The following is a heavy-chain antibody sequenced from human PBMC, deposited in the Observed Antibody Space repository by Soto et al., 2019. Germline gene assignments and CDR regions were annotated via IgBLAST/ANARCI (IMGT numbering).Heavy chain of an antibody. D-gene: IGHD6-19*01. CDR2: ISSNGGST. Sequence: GGTLRLSCAASGFTFSSYATHWVRQAPGKGQEYVSAISSNGGSTYYANSVKGRFTISRDNSKNTLYLQMGSLRAEDMAVYYYARAYYRGQWLVPVAFAIWGQGTMVTVSS. J-gene: IGHJ3*02. CDR1: GFTFSSYA. V-gene: IGHV3-64*01. CDR3: ARAYYRGQWLVPVAFAI.